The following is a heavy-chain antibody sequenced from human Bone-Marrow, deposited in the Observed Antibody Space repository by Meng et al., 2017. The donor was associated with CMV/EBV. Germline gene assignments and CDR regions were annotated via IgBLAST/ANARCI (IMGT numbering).Heavy chain of an antibody. CDR1: GGTFSSYA. Sequence: ASVKVSCKASGGTFSSYAISWVRQAPGQGLEWMGWINPNSGGTNYAQKFQGRVTMTRDTSISTAYMELSRLRSDDTAVYYCARDRIAAAAEYYYYGIDVWGQGTTVTVSS. CDR3: ARDRIAAAAEYYYYGIDV. J-gene: IGHJ6*02. CDR2: INPNSGGT. V-gene: IGHV1-2*02. D-gene: IGHD6-13*01.